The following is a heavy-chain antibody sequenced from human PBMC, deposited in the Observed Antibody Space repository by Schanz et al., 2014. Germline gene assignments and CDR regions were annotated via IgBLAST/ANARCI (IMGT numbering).Heavy chain of an antibody. D-gene: IGHD3-3*01. J-gene: IGHJ5*02. CDR3: ARQPGRITVSGVVSNWFDP. CDR1: GFAFRSYA. CDR2: ISHDGNNK. V-gene: IGHV3-30-3*01. Sequence: QAQLVESGGGVVQPGRSLRLSCAASGFAFRSYAMHWVRQAPGKGLEWAALISHDGNNKHYVDSVEGRFTISRDNSKRRLFLEMSSLRVEDTAVYYCARQPGRITVSGVVSNWFDPWGQGTLVTVSS.